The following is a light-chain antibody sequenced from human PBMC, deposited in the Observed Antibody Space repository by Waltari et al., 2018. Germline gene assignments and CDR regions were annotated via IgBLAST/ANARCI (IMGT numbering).Light chain of an antibody. J-gene: IGKJ1*01. CDR1: HSVNSNY. CDR3: QQYGNSLTWS. V-gene: IGKV3-20*01. Sequence: IVLPQSPDTLSLSPGERATLSCRASHSVNSNYLAWYQQNPGQAPSLLIYGAANRATGIPDRFSGSGSGTDFTLTISRLGPEDFAVYYCQQYGNSLTWSFGQGTKVEI. CDR2: GAA.